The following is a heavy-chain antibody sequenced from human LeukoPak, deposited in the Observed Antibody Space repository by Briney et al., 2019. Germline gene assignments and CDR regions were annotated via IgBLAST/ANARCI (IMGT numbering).Heavy chain of an antibody. D-gene: IGHD3-22*01. CDR3: ARSTGVFNYYDSRGGAFDI. CDR2: ISYDGSNK. J-gene: IGHJ3*02. CDR1: GFTFSSYG. V-gene: IGHV3-30*03. Sequence: GGSLRLSCAASGFTFSSYGMHWVRQAPGKGLEWVAVISYDGSNKYYADSVKGRFTISRDNSKNTLYLQMNSLRAEDTAVYYCARSTGVFNYYDSRGGAFDIWGQGTMVTVSS.